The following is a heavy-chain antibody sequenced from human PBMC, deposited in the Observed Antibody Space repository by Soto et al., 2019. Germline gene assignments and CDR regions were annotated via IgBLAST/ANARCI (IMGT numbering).Heavy chain of an antibody. V-gene: IGHV3-23*01. CDR3: ARENYGDYLNWFDP. D-gene: IGHD4-17*01. CDR2: ISGSGGST. J-gene: IGHJ5*02. CDR1: GFTFSSYA. Sequence: GGSLKLSCAASGFTFSSYAMSWVRQAPGKGLEWVSAISGSGGSTYYADSVKGRFTISRDNSKSTLYLQMNSLRDEDTAVYYCARENYGDYLNWFDPWGQGTLVTVSS.